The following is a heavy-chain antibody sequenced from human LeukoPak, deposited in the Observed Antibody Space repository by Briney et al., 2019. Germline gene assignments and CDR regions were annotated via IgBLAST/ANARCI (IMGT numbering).Heavy chain of an antibody. J-gene: IGHJ3*02. V-gene: IGHV3-30*18. CDR1: GFSFSAYG. CDR2: VSYDGKTK. CDR3: AKGGYSYDTDSFDI. D-gene: IGHD5-18*01. Sequence: PGGSLRLSCAASGFSFSAYGMHWVRQAPGKGLDWVAVVSYDGKTKYYGDSVKGRITISRDNSKNTLYLQMNSLRVEDTAMYYCAKGGYSYDTDSFDIWGRGTMVTVSS.